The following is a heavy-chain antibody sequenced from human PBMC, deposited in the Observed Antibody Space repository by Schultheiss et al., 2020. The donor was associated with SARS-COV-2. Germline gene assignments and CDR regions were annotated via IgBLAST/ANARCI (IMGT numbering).Heavy chain of an antibody. CDR1: GFTFSDYY. CDR3: AKAPDFWSGYPDNYYYYYMDV. CDR2: ISSSGSTI. J-gene: IGHJ6*03. D-gene: IGHD3-3*01. Sequence: GGSLRLSCAASGFTFSDYYMSWIRQAPGKGLEWVSYISSSGSTIYYADSVKGRFTISRDNAKNSLYLQMNSLRAEDTAVYYCAKAPDFWSGYPDNYYYYYMDVWGKGTTVTVSS. V-gene: IGHV3-11*01.